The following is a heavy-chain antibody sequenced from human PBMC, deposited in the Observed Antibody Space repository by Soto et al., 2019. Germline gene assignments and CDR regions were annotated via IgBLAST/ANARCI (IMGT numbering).Heavy chain of an antibody. D-gene: IGHD4-4*01. V-gene: IGHV4-34*01. CDR1: GGSFNDNH. J-gene: IGHJ4*02. CDR3: VRNSHVTHTLQARSLFAF. Sequence: AWTLCLPCNVSGGSFNDNHWSWIRQSPGKGLDWIGGINPDGDTYYNPSLKKRLFISVDMSKNQFSLRLSSVTAADTALYYCVRNSHVTHTLQARSLFAFWGQGILVPVS. CDR2: INPDGDT.